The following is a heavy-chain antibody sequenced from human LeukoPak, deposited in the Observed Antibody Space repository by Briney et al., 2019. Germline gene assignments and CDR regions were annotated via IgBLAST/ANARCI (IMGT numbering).Heavy chain of an antibody. Sequence: ASVKVSCKTSGYIFTVHYIHWVRRAPGQGLEWMGWISPSSGDTNYAQKFQGRVTMTRDTSISTVYMELRSLRSDDSAVYYCARSAGLDQWGQGTLVTVSS. CDR2: ISPSSGDT. V-gene: IGHV1-2*02. D-gene: IGHD4/OR15-4a*01. CDR3: ARSAGLDQ. J-gene: IGHJ4*02. CDR1: GYIFTVHY.